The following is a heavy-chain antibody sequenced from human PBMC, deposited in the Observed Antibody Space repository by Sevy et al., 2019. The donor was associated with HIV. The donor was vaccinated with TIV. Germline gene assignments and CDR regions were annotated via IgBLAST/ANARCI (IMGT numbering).Heavy chain of an antibody. V-gene: IGHV4-59*01. CDR2: IYYSWST. J-gene: IGHJ6*03. CDR1: GGSISSYY. D-gene: IGHD3-9*01. Sequence: SETLSLTCIVSGGSISSYYWSWIRQPPGKGLEWIGYIYYSWSTNYNPSLKSRVTISVDTSKNQFSLKLSSVTAADTAVYYCARVTGYYYYYMDVWGKGTTVTVSS. CDR3: ARVTGYYYYYMDV.